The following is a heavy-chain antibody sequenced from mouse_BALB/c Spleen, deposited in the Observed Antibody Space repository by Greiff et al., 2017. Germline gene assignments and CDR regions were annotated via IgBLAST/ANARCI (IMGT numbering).Heavy chain of an antibody. D-gene: IGHD6-1*01. Sequence: EVQLQQSGPSLVKPSQTLSLTCSVTGDSITRGYWNWIRKCPGNKLEYMGYISYSGSTYYNPSLKSRLPITRDTSKNQYYLQLNSVTTEDTATYYSARSELAGAGYYAMDDWGQGTSVTVSS. J-gene: IGHJ4*01. CDR1: GDSITRGY. CDR2: ISYSGST. V-gene: IGHV3-8*02. CDR3: ARSELAGAGYYAMDD.